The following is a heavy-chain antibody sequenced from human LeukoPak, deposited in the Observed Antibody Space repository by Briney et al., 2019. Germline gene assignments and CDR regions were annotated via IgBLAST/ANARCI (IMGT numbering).Heavy chain of an antibody. CDR3: AREYSAYDSGYYYYTMDV. CDR2: ISYSGST. J-gene: IGHJ6*02. D-gene: IGHD5-12*01. Sequence: SETLSLTCTVSGGSVRSGSFYWNWIRQPPGKGLEWIGYISYSGSTNYNPSLKSRVTISVDTSKNQFSLKLSSVGAADTAVYYCAREYSAYDSGYYYYTMDVWGQGTTVTVSS. V-gene: IGHV4-61*01. CDR1: GGSVRSGSFY.